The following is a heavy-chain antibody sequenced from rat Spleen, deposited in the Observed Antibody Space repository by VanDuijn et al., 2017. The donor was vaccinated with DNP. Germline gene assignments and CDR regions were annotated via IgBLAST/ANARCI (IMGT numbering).Heavy chain of an antibody. CDR1: GFTFTNYG. D-gene: IGHD1-3*01. CDR2: ISTSGSRT. J-gene: IGHJ2*01. V-gene: IGHV5S23*01. Sequence: EVQLVESGGGLVQPGRSLKLSCAASGFTFTNYGMAWVRQAPKKGLDWVATISTSGSRTYYRDSVKGRFTISRDNAKSSLYLQMISLKSEDSATYYCARAYGSPWYFDYWGQGVMVTVSS. CDR3: ARAYGSPWYFDY.